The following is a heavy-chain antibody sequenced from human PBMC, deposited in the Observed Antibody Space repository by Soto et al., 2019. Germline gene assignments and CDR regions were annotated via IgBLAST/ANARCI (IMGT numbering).Heavy chain of an antibody. CDR1: GGTFSNYA. Sequence: SVKVSCKASGGTFSNYAISWVRQAPGQGLEWMGGIIPIFGTANYAQKFQGRVTITADESTSTAYMELSSLRSEDTAVYYSARIRGYSGYTIESFSDYYYYYSMDVWGQGTTVTVSS. CDR3: ARIRGYSGYTIESFSDYYYYYSMDV. D-gene: IGHD5-12*01. J-gene: IGHJ6*02. V-gene: IGHV1-69*13. CDR2: IIPIFGTA.